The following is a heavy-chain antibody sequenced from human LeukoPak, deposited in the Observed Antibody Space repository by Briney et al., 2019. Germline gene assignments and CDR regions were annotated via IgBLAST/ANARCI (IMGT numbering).Heavy chain of an antibody. J-gene: IGHJ4*02. CDR2: IYYSGST. Sequence: SETLSLTCTVSGGSISSSSYYWGWLRQPPGKGLEWIGSIYYSGSTYYNPSLKSRVTISVDTSKNQFSLKLSSATAADTAVYYCARVGSAGELDYWGQGTLVTVSS. V-gene: IGHV4-39*07. D-gene: IGHD7-27*01. CDR3: ARVGSAGELDY. CDR1: GGSISSSSYY.